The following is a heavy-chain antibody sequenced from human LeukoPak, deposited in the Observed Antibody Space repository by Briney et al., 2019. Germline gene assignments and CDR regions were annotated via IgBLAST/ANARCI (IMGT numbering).Heavy chain of an antibody. CDR1: GGPISSGDYH. J-gene: IGHJ5*02. V-gene: IGHV4-30-4*01. CDR3: ARGFGSGSYYYGWFDP. Sequence: KASETLSLTCTVSGGPISSGDYHWNWLRQSPGKGLEWIGFIHDSGSTYYTPSLKSRVTMSRDISKKQFSLMLTSVTAADTAVYYCARGFGSGSYYYGWFDPWGQGTLVTVSS. CDR2: IHDSGST. D-gene: IGHD3-10*01.